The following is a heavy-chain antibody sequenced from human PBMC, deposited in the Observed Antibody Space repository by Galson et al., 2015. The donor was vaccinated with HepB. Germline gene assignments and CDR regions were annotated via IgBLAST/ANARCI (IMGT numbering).Heavy chain of an antibody. Sequence: CAISGDSVSSNSAAWVWIRQSPSRGLEWLGRTYYRSKWYNDYALSVKIRISINPDTSKNQFSLQLNSVTPEDTAVYYCARDSCPGGSCAYGMDVWGQGTTVTVSS. D-gene: IGHD2-15*01. V-gene: IGHV6-1*01. J-gene: IGHJ6*02. CDR1: GDSVSSNSAA. CDR2: TYYRSKWYN. CDR3: ARDSCPGGSCAYGMDV.